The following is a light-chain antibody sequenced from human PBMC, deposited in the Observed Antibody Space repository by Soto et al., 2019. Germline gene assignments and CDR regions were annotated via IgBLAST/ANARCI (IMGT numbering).Light chain of an antibody. V-gene: IGKV3D-15*01. CDR1: HSISSN. CDR3: QQYNDWWT. J-gene: IGKJ1*01. Sequence: EVVMTQSQATLSVSPGERATLXXRASHSISSNLGWYQQKPGQAPRLLIYGASTRATGIPARFSGSGSGTEFTLTISSLQSEDFAVYYCQQYNDWWTFGQGTKVDI. CDR2: GAS.